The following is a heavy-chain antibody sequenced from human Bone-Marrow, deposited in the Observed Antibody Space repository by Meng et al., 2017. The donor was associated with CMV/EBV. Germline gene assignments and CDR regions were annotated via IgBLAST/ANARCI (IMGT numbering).Heavy chain of an antibody. CDR3: VRDGSSWIYPDY. J-gene: IGHJ4*02. Sequence: GESLKISCAASGFTLSTYWMTWVRQAPGKGLESVANIKQDGSDKYYLDSVKGRFTISRDNAKNSLYLQLNSLRAEDTAVYYCVRDGSSWIYPDYWGQGTLVTVSS. CDR2: IKQDGSDK. V-gene: IGHV3-7*01. CDR1: GFTLSTYW. D-gene: IGHD6-13*01.